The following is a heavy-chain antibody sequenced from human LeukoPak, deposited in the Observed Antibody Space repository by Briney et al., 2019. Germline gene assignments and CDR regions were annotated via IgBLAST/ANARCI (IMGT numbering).Heavy chain of an antibody. V-gene: IGHV3-23*01. J-gene: IGHJ5*02. CDR2: INGNGGGT. D-gene: IGHD3-10*01. CDR3: ARQMPASGQGFDP. Sequence: GGSLRLSCAASGFTFSGYAMSWVRQAPGKGLEWVSAINGNGGGTYYAEAVKGRFSISRDNSKNTLSLQMSSLRAEDTAVYYCARQMPASGQGFDPWGQGTLVAVSS. CDR1: GFTFSGYA.